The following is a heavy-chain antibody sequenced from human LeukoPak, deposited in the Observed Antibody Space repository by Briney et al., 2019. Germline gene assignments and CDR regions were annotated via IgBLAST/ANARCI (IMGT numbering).Heavy chain of an antibody. Sequence: SVKVSCKASGGTFSSYAISWVRQAPGQGLEWMGRIIPIFGTANYAQKFQGRVTITTDESTSTAYMELSSLRSEDTAVYYCARDLYETVDYFDYWGQGTLVTVSS. D-gene: IGHD4-23*01. CDR3: ARDLYETVDYFDY. V-gene: IGHV1-69*05. CDR1: GGTFSSYA. J-gene: IGHJ4*02. CDR2: IIPIFGTA.